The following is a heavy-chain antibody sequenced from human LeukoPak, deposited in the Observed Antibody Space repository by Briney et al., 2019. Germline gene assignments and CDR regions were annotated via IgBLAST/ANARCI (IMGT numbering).Heavy chain of an antibody. D-gene: IGHD1-26*01. CDR3: AKDGVGSGSQGD. Sequence: GGSLRLSCAASGFTFSSYGMPWVRQAPGKGLEWVAVISYDGSNKYYADSVKGRFTISRDNSKNTLYLQMNSLRAEDTAVYYCAKDGVGSGSQGDWGQGTLVTVSS. CDR1: GFTFSSYG. CDR2: ISYDGSNK. J-gene: IGHJ4*02. V-gene: IGHV3-30*18.